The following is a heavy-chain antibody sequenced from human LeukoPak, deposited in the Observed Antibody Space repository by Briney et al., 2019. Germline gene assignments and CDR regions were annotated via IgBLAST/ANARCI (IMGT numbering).Heavy chain of an antibody. Sequence: SETLSLTCAVYGGSFSGYYWSWIRQPPGKGLEWIGEINHSGSTNYNPSLKSRVTISVDTSKNQFSLKLSSVTAADTAVYYCASYDFWSGYYSWGQGTLVTVSS. J-gene: IGHJ5*02. D-gene: IGHD3-3*01. CDR3: ASYDFWSGYYS. CDR1: GGSFSGYY. V-gene: IGHV4-34*01. CDR2: INHSGST.